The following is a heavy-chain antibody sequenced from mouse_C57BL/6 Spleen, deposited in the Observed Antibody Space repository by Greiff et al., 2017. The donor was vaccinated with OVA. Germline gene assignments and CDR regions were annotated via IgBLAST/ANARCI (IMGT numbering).Heavy chain of an antibody. Sequence: QVQLQQSGAELVRPGASVKLSCKASGYTFTDYYINWVKQRPGQGLEWIARIYPGSGNTYYNEKFKGKATLTAEKSSSTAYMQLSSLTSEDSAVYFCARSGYDYDGFDYWGQGTTLTVSS. D-gene: IGHD2-4*01. J-gene: IGHJ2*01. CDR3: ARSGYDYDGFDY. V-gene: IGHV1-76*01. CDR1: GYTFTDYY. CDR2: IYPGSGNT.